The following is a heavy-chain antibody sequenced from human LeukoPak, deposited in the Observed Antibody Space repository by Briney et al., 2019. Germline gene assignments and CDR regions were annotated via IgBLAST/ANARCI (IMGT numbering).Heavy chain of an antibody. J-gene: IGHJ3*01. V-gene: IGHV3-9*01. CDR2: ISWNSGSI. Sequence: GGSLRLSCAASGFTFDDYAMHWVRQAPGKGLEWVSGISWNSGSIGYADSVKGRFTISRDNAKNSLYLQMNSLRAEDTALYYCAKGDYGDYPFSWGQGTMVTVSS. CDR3: AKGDYGDYPFS. D-gene: IGHD4-17*01. CDR1: GFTFDDYA.